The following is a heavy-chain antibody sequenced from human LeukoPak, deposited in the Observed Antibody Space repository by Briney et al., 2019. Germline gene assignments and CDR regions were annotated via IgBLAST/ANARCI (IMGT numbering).Heavy chain of an antibody. CDR1: GYSFTSYW. J-gene: IGHJ3*02. Sequence: GESLKISCKGSGYSFTSYWIGWVRQMPGKGLEWMGRIDPSDSYTNYSPSFQGHVTISAGKSISTAYLQWSSLKASDTAMYYCARQREGATTFDIWGQGTMVTVSS. CDR3: ARQREGATTFDI. V-gene: IGHV5-10-1*01. D-gene: IGHD1-26*01. CDR2: IDPSDSYT.